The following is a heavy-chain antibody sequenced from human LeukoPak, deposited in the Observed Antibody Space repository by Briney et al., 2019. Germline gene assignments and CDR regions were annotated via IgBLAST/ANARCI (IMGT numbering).Heavy chain of an antibody. CDR1: GYSISSGYY. D-gene: IGHD3-3*01. J-gene: IGHJ4*02. CDR2: VYHSGST. V-gene: IGHV4-38-2*02. Sequence: SETLSLTCTVSGYSISSGYYCGWIRQPPGKGLEWIGSVYHSGSTYYNPSLKSRVTISTDKSKNQFSLKLTSVTAADTAVYYCGSQREWSLTEYHFDYWGQGTLVAVSS. CDR3: GSQREWSLTEYHFDY.